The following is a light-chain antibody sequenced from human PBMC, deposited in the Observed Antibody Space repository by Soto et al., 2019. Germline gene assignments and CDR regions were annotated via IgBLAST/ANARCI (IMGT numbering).Light chain of an antibody. CDR2: GAS. CDR1: QTISKS. V-gene: IGKV1-39*01. J-gene: IGKJ4*01. Sequence: DIQMTQSPSSLSASVGDTISITCRSFQTISKSLNWYQQRPGKAPKLLIFGASTLHNGVPSRFSGRGSGTDFTLTISSLQPEDVATYYCQQSLSTLLTFGGGTKVDIK. CDR3: QQSLSTLLT.